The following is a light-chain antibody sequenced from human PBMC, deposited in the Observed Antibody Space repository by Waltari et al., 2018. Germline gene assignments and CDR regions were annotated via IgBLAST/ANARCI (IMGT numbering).Light chain of an antibody. J-gene: IGKJ2*01. CDR3: QQYYSTPHT. Sequence: DIVLTQSPDSLSVSLGERATINCRSSPSLLFDTNYNNYLAWYQQKPGQPPKLLIYWATTRESGVPVRFSGGVSGTDFTLTISGLQIEDVAVYYCQQYYSTPHTFGQGTKLEIK. CDR2: WAT. CDR1: PSLLFDTNYNNY. V-gene: IGKV4-1*01.